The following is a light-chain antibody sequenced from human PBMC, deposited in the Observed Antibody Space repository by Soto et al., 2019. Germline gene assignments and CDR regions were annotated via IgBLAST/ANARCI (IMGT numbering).Light chain of an antibody. CDR2: GAS. J-gene: IGKJ2*01. V-gene: IGKV3-20*01. CDR1: QSVTSSY. CDR3: QQYGTSPYT. Sequence: EIVLTQSPGTLSLSPGERGILSCRASQSVTSSYLAWYQQKPGQAPRLLIYGASSRATGIPDRFSGSGSGTDFTLTISRLEPEDFAVYYCQQYGTSPYTFGQGTKLEIK.